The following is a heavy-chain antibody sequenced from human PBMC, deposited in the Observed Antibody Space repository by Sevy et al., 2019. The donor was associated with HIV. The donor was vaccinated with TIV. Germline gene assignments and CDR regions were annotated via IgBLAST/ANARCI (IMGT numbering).Heavy chain of an antibody. J-gene: IGHJ4*02. CDR2: FDREDGET. V-gene: IGHV1-24*01. CDR3: ATFSRYYDSSGYPY. CDR1: GYTLTELS. Sequence: ASVKVSCKVSGYTLTELSMHWVRQAPGKGLEWMGGFDREDGETIYAQKFQGRVTMTEDTSTDTAYMELSSLRSEDTAVYYCATFSRYYDSSGYPYWGQGTLVTVSS. D-gene: IGHD3-22*01.